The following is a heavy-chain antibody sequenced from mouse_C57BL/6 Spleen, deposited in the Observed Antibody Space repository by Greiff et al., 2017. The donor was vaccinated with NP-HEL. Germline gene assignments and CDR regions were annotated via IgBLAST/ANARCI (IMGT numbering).Heavy chain of an antibody. V-gene: IGHV1-80*01. CDR2: IYPGDGDT. CDR1: GYAFSSYW. Sequence: VQLQQSGAELVKPGASVKISCKASGYAFSSYWMNWVKQRPGKGLEWIGQIYPGDGDTNYNGKFKGKATLTADKSSSTAYTQLSSLTSEDSAVYFCARSDYYGSSYGYFDVWGTGTTVTVSS. J-gene: IGHJ1*03. CDR3: ARSDYYGSSYGYFDV. D-gene: IGHD1-1*01.